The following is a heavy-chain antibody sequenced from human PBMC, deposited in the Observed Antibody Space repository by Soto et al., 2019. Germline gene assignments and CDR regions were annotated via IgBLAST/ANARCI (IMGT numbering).Heavy chain of an antibody. D-gene: IGHD1-20*01. Sequence: SETLSLTCAVYGGSFSGYYWSWIRQPPGKGLEWIGEINHSGSTNYNPSLKSRVTISVDTSKNQFSLKLSSVTAADTAVYYCARYGYYYYGMDVWGQGTTVTFSS. CDR3: ARYGYYYYGMDV. CDR1: GGSFSGYY. J-gene: IGHJ6*02. CDR2: INHSGST. V-gene: IGHV4-34*01.